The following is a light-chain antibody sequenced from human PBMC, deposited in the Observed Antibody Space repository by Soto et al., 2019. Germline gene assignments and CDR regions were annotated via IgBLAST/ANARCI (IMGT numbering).Light chain of an antibody. V-gene: IGLV2-8*01. J-gene: IGLJ1*01. CDR2: EVS. CDR3: SSYAGTNREV. CDR1: SRDVGGYNY. Sequence: QSALTQPPSASGSPGQSVTISCTGTSRDVGGYNYVSWYQQHPGKAPKLMIYEVSKRPSGVPDRFSGSKSGNTASLTVAGLQAEDDADYYCSSYAGTNREVFGTGTKVTVL.